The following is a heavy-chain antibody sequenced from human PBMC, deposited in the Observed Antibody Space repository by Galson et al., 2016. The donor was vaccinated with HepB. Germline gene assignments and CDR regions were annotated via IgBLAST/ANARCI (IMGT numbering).Heavy chain of an antibody. J-gene: IGHJ3*01. D-gene: IGHD3-22*01. CDR1: GFIVNNNY. CDR2: IYSDGST. V-gene: IGHV3-53*01. CDR3: ARDPYYYDSPGYTTGFDV. Sequence: SLRLSCAASGFIVNNNYMNWVRQAPGKGLEWVSVIYSDGSTYYADSVKGRFTISEDNSKNMLYLQMNTLRAEDTAVYYCARDPYYYDSPGYTTGFDVWGQGTMVTVSS.